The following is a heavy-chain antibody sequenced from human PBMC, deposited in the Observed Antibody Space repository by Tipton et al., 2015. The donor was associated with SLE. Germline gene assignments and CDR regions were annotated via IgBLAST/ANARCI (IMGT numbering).Heavy chain of an antibody. CDR1: GGFFSGYY. CDR3: ARVTRGYYGMDV. CDR2: INHRGSA. J-gene: IGHJ6*02. Sequence: LRLSCAVYGGFFSGYYWSWIRQTPEKGLEWFAEINHRGSANYNPSLNSRVTMSVDTSKSQVSLKLSSVTAADTAVYYCARVTRGYYGMDVWGQGTTVTVSS. D-gene: IGHD1-14*01. V-gene: IGHV4-34*01.